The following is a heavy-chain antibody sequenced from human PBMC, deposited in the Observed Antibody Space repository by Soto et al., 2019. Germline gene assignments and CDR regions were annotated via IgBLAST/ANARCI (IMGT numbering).Heavy chain of an antibody. D-gene: IGHD2-2*01. CDR2: IVVGSGIT. V-gene: IGHV1-58*01. CDR3: ATSFVVVPAASYYYYGMDV. Sequence: GASVKVSCKASGFTLTDSAVQWVRQARGQRLEWIGWIVVGSGITNYAQKFQERVTITWDLSTSTAYMALSSLRPEDTAVYYCATSFVVVPAASYYYYGMDVWGQGTTVTVSS. CDR1: GFTLTDSA. J-gene: IGHJ6*02.